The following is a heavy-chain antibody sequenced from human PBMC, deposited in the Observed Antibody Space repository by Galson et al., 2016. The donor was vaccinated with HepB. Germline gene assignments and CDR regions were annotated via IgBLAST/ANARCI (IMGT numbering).Heavy chain of an antibody. CDR2: IYYSGST. D-gene: IGHD5/OR15-5a*01. V-gene: IGHV4-59*01. Sequence: SETLSLTCTVSGGSISTYYWSWIRQPPGKGLEWIGYIYYSGSTKYNPSLKSRVTISVDTSKNQFSLKLTSVTAADTAVYYCVRDVYSSDWPLGGYNWFDPWGQGTLVTVTS. CDR1: GGSISTYY. J-gene: IGHJ5*02. CDR3: VRDVYSSDWPLGGYNWFDP.